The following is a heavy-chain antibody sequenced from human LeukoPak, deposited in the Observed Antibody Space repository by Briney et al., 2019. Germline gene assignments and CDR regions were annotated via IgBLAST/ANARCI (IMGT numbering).Heavy chain of an antibody. CDR3: ASDGLGWFDP. V-gene: IGHV1-69*05. CDR2: IIPIFGTA. Sequence: GASVKVSCKASGGTFTSYAISWVRQAPGQGLEWRGRIIPIFGTANYAQKFRGRVTITTDESTSTAYMELSSLRSEDTAVYYCASDGLGWFDPWGQGTLVTVSS. J-gene: IGHJ5*02. D-gene: IGHD3-16*01. CDR1: GGTFTSYA.